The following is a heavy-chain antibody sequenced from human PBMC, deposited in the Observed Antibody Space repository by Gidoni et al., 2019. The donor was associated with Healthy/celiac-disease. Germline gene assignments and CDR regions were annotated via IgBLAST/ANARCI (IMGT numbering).Heavy chain of an antibody. Sequence: QVQLVQSGAEVKKPGSSVKVSCKASGGTFSSYAITWVRQAPGQGLEWMGRIIPILGIANYAQKFQGRVTITADKSTSTAYMELSSLRSEDTAVYYCAREGGGRTTMIVVELLEAFDIWGQGTMVTVSS. D-gene: IGHD3-22*01. CDR3: AREGGGRTTMIVVELLEAFDI. CDR1: GGTFSSYA. CDR2: IIPILGIA. J-gene: IGHJ3*02. V-gene: IGHV1-69*04.